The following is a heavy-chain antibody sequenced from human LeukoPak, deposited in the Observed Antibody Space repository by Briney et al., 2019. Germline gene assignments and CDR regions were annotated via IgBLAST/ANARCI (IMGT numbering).Heavy chain of an antibody. Sequence: GAPVKVSCEASGYTFTGYYMHWVRQAPGQGLEWMGWINPNSGGTNYAQKFQGRVTMTRDTSISTAYMELSRLRSDDTAVYYCARDIVVVPAAPEGYYYYYYMDVWGKGTTVTVSS. D-gene: IGHD2-2*01. CDR1: GYTFTGYY. CDR3: ARDIVVVPAAPEGYYYYYYMDV. V-gene: IGHV1-2*02. CDR2: INPNSGGT. J-gene: IGHJ6*03.